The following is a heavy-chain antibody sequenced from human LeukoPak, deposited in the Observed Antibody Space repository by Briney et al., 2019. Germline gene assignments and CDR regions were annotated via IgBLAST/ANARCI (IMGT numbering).Heavy chain of an antibody. CDR2: ISGSGRRT. CDR1: GFTFSSYA. Sequence: GGSLRLFCGASGFTFSSYAMSWVRQAPGKGLEWVSAISGSGRRTYYADSVKGRFTISRDNSKNTLYLQMNSLRAEDTAVYYCAKAHSPPTWGQGTLVTVSS. CDR3: AKAHSPPT. V-gene: IGHV3-23*01. J-gene: IGHJ5*02. D-gene: IGHD4-11*01.